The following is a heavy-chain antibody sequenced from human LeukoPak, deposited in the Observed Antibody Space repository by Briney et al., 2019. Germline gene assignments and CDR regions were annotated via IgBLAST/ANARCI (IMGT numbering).Heavy chain of an antibody. CDR2: ISSSGSTI. Sequence: PGGSLRLSCAASGLTFSSYEMNWVRQAPGKGLEWVSYISSSGSTIYYADSVKGRFTISRDNAKNSLYLQMNSLTHDDTAVYYCARAVDVADYWGQGTLVTVSS. D-gene: IGHD3-10*02. CDR1: GLTFSSYE. J-gene: IGHJ4*02. V-gene: IGHV3-48*03. CDR3: ARAVDVADY.